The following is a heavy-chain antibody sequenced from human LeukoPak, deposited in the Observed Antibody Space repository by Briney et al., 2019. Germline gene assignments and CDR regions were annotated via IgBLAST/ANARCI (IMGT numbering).Heavy chain of an antibody. CDR3: ARSVSGSYYNHYYYYYMDV. CDR2: IIPIFGTA. V-gene: IGHV1-69*05. D-gene: IGHD3-10*01. Sequence: SVKVSCKASGDTFSSYAISWVRQAPGQGLEWMGGIIPIFGTANYAQKFQGRVTITTDESTSTAYMELSSLRSEDTAVYYCARSVSGSYYNHYYYYYMDVWGKGTTVTVSS. CDR1: GDTFSSYA. J-gene: IGHJ6*03.